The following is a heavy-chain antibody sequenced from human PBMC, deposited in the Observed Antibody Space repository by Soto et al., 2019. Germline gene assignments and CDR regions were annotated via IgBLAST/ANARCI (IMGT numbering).Heavy chain of an antibody. CDR2: IKQDGSEK. CDR1: GFTFSSYW. CDR3: ARYIRVYSSSSGEFDY. J-gene: IGHJ4*02. Sequence: GGSLRLSCAASGFTFSSYWMSWVRQAPGKGLEWVANIKQDGSEKYYVDSVKGRFTISRDNAKNSLYLQMNSLRAEDTAVYYCARYIRVYSSSSGEFDYWGQGTLVTVSS. V-gene: IGHV3-7*01. D-gene: IGHD6-6*01.